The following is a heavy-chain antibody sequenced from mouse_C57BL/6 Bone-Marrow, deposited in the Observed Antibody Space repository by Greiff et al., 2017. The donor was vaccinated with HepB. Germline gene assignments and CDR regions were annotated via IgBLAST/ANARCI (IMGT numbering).Heavy chain of an antibody. D-gene: IGHD2-10*02. Sequence: QVQLKESGAELVRPGASVKLSCKASGYTFTDYYINWVKQRPGQGLEWIARIYPGSGNTYYNEKFKGKATLTAEKSSSTAYMQLSSLTSEDSAVYFCARAYGNYVAWFAYWGQGTLVTVSA. V-gene: IGHV1-76*01. CDR1: GYTFTDYY. CDR2: IYPGSGNT. CDR3: ARAYGNYVAWFAY. J-gene: IGHJ3*01.